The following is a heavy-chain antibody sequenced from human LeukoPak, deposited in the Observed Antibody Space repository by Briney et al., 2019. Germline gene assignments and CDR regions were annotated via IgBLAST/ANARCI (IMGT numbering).Heavy chain of an antibody. Sequence: GESLKISCKGSGYSFTSYWIGWVRQMPDKGLEWMGLIYPGNSDTRYSPSFHGQVTISADKSISTAYLQWSSLKASDTAVYYCVCDRGNFDSFDFWGQGTLVTVSS. CDR1: GYSFTSYW. CDR2: IYPGNSDT. D-gene: IGHD1-7*01. V-gene: IGHV5-51*01. J-gene: IGHJ4*02. CDR3: VCDRGNFDSFDF.